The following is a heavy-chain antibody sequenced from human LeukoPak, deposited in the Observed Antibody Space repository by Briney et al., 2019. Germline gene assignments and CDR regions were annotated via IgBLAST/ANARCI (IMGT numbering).Heavy chain of an antibody. Sequence: GEPLKISCKGSGYSFTSYWIGWVRQMPGKGLEWMGIIYPGDSDTRYSPSFQGQVTISADKSISTAYLQWSSLKASDTAMYYCARLKGYCSGGSCDAFDIWGQGTMVTVSS. D-gene: IGHD2-15*01. V-gene: IGHV5-51*01. J-gene: IGHJ3*02. CDR3: ARLKGYCSGGSCDAFDI. CDR1: GYSFTSYW. CDR2: IYPGDSDT.